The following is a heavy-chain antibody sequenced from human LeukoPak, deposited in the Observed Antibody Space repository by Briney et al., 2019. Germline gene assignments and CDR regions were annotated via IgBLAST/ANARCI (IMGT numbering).Heavy chain of an antibody. CDR1: GFTFSSYS. J-gene: IGHJ4*02. Sequence: GGSLRLSCAASGFTFSSYSMNWVRQAPGKGLEWVSSITSSSSYIYYADSVKGRFTISRDNAKNSLYLQMNSLRAEDTAVYYCARVSSHYYDSSGYYGYWGQGTLVTVSS. CDR3: ARVSSHYYDSSGYYGY. D-gene: IGHD3-22*01. CDR2: ITSSSSYI. V-gene: IGHV3-21*01.